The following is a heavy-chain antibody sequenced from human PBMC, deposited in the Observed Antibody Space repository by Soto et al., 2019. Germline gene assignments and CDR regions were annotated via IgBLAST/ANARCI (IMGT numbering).Heavy chain of an antibody. D-gene: IGHD1-26*01. CDR3: GRGRSGQIVVFY. J-gene: IGHJ4*02. Sequence: GASVKVSCKASGYTFTGHYIHWVRQAPEQGPEWMGEIGPESGATRYAQKFQGRVTMTRDTSITTVYMELNNLSPDGTAVYYCGRGRSGQIVVFYWGQGTPVTVSS. CDR1: GYTFTGHY. CDR2: IGPESGAT. V-gene: IGHV1-2*02.